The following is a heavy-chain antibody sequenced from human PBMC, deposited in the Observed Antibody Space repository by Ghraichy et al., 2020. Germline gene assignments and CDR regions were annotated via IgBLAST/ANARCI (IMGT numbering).Heavy chain of an antibody. V-gene: IGHV3-53*01. D-gene: IGHD2-2*01. CDR3: ARALNSCALDY. Sequence: GSVKVSCAASGFSVTINHMTWVRQAPGKGLEWVAVIYSGGSTYYADSVKGRFTISRDNSKNTLYLQMNSLRTEDTAVYYCARALNSCALDYWGQGTLVTVSS. J-gene: IGHJ4*02. CDR1: GFSVTINH. CDR2: IYSGGST.